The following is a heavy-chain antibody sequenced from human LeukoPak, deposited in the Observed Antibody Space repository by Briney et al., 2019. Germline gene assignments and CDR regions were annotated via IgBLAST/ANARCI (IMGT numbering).Heavy chain of an antibody. CDR2: ISSSGSTI. D-gene: IGHD3-10*01. V-gene: IGHV3-11*01. CDR3: AKDIGSGSYYDGLGYFDY. CDR1: GFTFSDYY. J-gene: IGHJ4*02. Sequence: PGGSLRLSCAASGFTFSDYYMSWIRQAPGKGLEWVPYISSSGSTIYYADSVKGRFTISRDNAKNSLYLQMNSLRAEDTAVYYCAKDIGSGSYYDGLGYFDYWGQGTLVTVSS.